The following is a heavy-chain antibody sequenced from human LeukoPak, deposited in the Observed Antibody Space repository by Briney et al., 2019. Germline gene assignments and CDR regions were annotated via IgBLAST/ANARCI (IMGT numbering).Heavy chain of an antibody. CDR3: ARGWDRAHPTGFEFDG. CDR1: GFTFSSYE. CDR2: ISSSGTTI. D-gene: IGHD1-26*01. Sequence: GGSLTPSSAASGFTFSSYEMNWVRQAPGKGLEWVSFISSSGTTINQPDSVKGRFTISRDNAKNSVYLQMDNLRVEDTAVYYCARGWDRAHPTGFEFDGWGEGTLVTVSS. J-gene: IGHJ4*02. V-gene: IGHV3-48*03.